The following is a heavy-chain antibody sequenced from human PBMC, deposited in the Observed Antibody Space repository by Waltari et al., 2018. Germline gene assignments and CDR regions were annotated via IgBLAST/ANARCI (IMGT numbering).Heavy chain of an antibody. CDR1: GYTFTSYD. CDR3: ARGHSWAARTVNPFKI. D-gene: IGHD2-8*02. CDR2: MNPNSGNT. V-gene: IGHV1-8*01. Sequence: QVQLVQSGAEVKKPGASVRVSCQASGYTFTSYDINWVRQAAGQGLEWMAWMNPNSGNTGYAPKFQGRITMTRNTSISTAYMELSSLRSDVTAVYYCARGHSWAARTVNPFKIWGRGTLVTVSS. J-gene: IGHJ4*02.